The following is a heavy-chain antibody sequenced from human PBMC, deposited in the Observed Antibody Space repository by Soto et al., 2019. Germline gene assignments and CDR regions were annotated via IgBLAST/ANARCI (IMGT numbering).Heavy chain of an antibody. CDR2: INHSGST. CDR3: ARDKITGLFDY. D-gene: IGHD2-8*02. J-gene: IGHJ4*02. V-gene: IGHV4-34*01. CDR1: GGSFSGYY. Sequence: SETLSLTCAVYGGSFSGYYWTWIRQPPGTGLEWIGEINHSGSTNYNPSLKSRVTISVDTSKNQFSMKLTSVTAADTAVYYCARDKITGLFDYWGQGTLVTVSS.